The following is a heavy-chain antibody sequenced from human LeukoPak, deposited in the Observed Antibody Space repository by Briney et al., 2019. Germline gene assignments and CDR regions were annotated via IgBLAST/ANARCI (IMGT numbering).Heavy chain of an antibody. D-gene: IGHD6-13*01. CDR3: ARAITGIAAAGTNQYCFDY. CDR1: GFTFSSYA. CDR2: ISGSGGST. Sequence: GGSLRLSCAASGFTFSSYAMSWVRQAPGKGLEWVSAISGSGGSTYYADSVKGRFTISRDNAKNSLYLQMNSLRAEDTAVYYCARAITGIAAAGTNQYCFDYWGQGTLVTVSS. J-gene: IGHJ4*02. V-gene: IGHV3-23*01.